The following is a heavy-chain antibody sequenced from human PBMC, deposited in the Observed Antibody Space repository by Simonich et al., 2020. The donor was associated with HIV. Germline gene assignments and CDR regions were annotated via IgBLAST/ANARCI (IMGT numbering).Heavy chain of an antibody. Sequence: QVQLVQSGAEVKKPGASVKVSCKASGYTFTTYGITWVRQAPGQGLEWMGWVSADNGNTNYVQKLQGRVTMTTDTSTSTAYMELRSLRSDDTAVYYCARDDRYGDYVDYWGQGTLVTVSS. CDR3: ARDDRYGDYVDY. CDR1: GYTFTTYG. V-gene: IGHV1-18*01. J-gene: IGHJ4*02. CDR2: VSADNGNT. D-gene: IGHD3-16*02.